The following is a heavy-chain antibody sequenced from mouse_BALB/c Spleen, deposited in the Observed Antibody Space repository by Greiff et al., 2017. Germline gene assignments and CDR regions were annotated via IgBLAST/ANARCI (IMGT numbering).Heavy chain of an antibody. V-gene: IGHV1S30*01. J-gene: IGHJ2*01. CDR3: FYYHVDY. CDR2: IDPFNGGT. D-gene: IGHD1-1*01. CDR1: GYSFTSYY. Sequence: VQLQQSGPELMKPGASVKISCKASGYSFTSYYMHWVKQSHGKSLEWIGYIDPFNGGTSYNQKFKGKAKLTAVTSASTAYMELSSLTNEDSAVYYCFYYHVDYWGQGTTLTVSS.